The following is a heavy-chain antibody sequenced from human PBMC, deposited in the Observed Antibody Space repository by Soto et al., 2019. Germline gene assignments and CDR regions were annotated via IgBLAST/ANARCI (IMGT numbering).Heavy chain of an antibody. J-gene: IGHJ4*02. CDR2: IYYSGST. CDR3: ARANLLGYCSGGSCFKLPPYFDY. CDR1: GGSISSGGYY. Sequence: QVQLQESGPGLVKPSQTLSLTCTVSGGSISSGGYYWSWIRQHPGKGLEWIGYIYYSGSTYYNPSLKSRVTISVDTSKNQFSLKLSSVTAADTAVYYCARANLLGYCSGGSCFKLPPYFDYWGQGTLVTVSS. V-gene: IGHV4-31*03. D-gene: IGHD2-15*01.